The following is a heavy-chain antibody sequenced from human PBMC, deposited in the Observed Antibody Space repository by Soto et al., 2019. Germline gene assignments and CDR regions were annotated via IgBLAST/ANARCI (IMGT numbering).Heavy chain of an antibody. J-gene: IGHJ3*02. D-gene: IGHD3-10*01. CDR2: VSGSGEST. V-gene: IGHV3-23*01. CDR3: AKERIYGSGSDYAFDM. Sequence: PGGSLRLSCAVSGLIFSDYAMSWVRQAPGKGLEWVSGVSGSGESTFYADSAKGRFTISRDNSRNTLYLQMNSLIAEDTVVYYCAKERIYGSGSDYAFDMWGQGTMVTVS. CDR1: GLIFSDYA.